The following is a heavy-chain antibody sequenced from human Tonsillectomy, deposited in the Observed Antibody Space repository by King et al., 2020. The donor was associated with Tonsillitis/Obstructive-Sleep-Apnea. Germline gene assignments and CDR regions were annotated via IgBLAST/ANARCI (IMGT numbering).Heavy chain of an antibody. D-gene: IGHD2-8*01. J-gene: IGHJ3*02. V-gene: IGHV4-59*01. CDR2: IYYSGST. CDR1: GGSISPYY. Sequence: VQLQESGPGLVKPSETLSLTCTVSGGSISPYYWSWIRQPPGKGLEWIGYIYYSGSTNYKSSLRSRVTISVDTSKNQFSLKLSSVTAADTAVYYCARDMVLEAGGDAFDIWGQGTMVTVSS. CDR3: ARDMVLEAGGDAFDI.